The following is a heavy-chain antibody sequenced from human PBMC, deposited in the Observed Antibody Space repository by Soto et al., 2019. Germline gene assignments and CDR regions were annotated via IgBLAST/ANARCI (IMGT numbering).Heavy chain of an antibody. D-gene: IGHD6-13*01. J-gene: IGHJ4*02. CDR3: ARKVSSWYYFDY. CDR2: IIPIFGTA. CDR1: GGTFSSYA. V-gene: IGHV1-69*13. Sequence: SVKVSCKASGGTFSSYAISWVRQAPGRGLEWMGGIIPIFGTANYAQKFQGRVTITADESTSTAYMELSSLRSEDTAVYYCARKVSSWYYFDYWGQGTLVTVSS.